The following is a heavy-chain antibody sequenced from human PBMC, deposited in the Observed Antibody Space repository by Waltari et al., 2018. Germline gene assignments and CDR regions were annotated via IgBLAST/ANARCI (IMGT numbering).Heavy chain of an antibody. CDR1: GDTLRDLS. CDR2: FDPEXGKT. CDR3: AIYXDGDYVSRGFDX. D-gene: IGHD4-17*01. Sequence: QVQXLXXXAEVKKXGASXKVSCKVSGDTLRDLSIHWVRQAPGKGLEWMGXFDPEXGKTIXAQKFQARLTXTEDTSTDTAYMELSSLXSEDTAVYXCAIYXDGDYVSRGFDXWGQGTLVTVSS. V-gene: IGHV1-24*01. J-gene: IGHJ5*01.